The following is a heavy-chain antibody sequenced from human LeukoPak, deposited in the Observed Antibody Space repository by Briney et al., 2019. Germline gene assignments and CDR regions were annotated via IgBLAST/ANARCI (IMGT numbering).Heavy chain of an antibody. CDR2: IYYSGST. Sequence: PSETLSLTCAVSTGSISTYYWGWMRQPPGRGLEWIGYIYYSGSTNHNPSLQSRVTISVDTSKNQFSLKLNSVTAADTAVYYCARGGVPGGFYGSFDYWGQGTLVSVSS. V-gene: IGHV4-59*01. J-gene: IGHJ4*02. CDR1: TGSISTYY. D-gene: IGHD3-3*01. CDR3: ARGGVPGGFYGSFDY.